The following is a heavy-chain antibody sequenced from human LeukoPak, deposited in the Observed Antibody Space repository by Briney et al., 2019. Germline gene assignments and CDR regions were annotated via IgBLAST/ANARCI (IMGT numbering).Heavy chain of an antibody. CDR1: GGSFSGYY. CDR3: ARGRWLQSDFDY. Sequence: SETLSLTCAVYGGSFSGYYWSWIRQPPGKGLEWIGEINHSGSTNYNPSLKSRVTISVDNSKNQFSLKLSSVTAADTAVYYCARGRWLQSDFDYWGQGTLVTVSS. D-gene: IGHD5-24*01. J-gene: IGHJ4*02. V-gene: IGHV4-34*01. CDR2: INHSGST.